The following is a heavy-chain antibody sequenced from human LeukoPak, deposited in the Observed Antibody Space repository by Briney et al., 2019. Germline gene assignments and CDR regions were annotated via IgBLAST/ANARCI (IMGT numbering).Heavy chain of an antibody. CDR3: ARDHEYYYGSGSYYPGGCDY. D-gene: IGHD3-10*01. J-gene: IGHJ4*02. CDR2: INPSGGST. Sequence: GESLKISCKGSGYTFTSYYMHWVRQAPGQGLEWMGIINPSGGSTSYAQKFQGRVTMTRDTSTSTVYMELSSLRSEDTAVYYCARDHEYYYGSGSYYPGGCDYWGQGTLVTVSS. V-gene: IGHV1-46*01. CDR1: GYTFTSYY.